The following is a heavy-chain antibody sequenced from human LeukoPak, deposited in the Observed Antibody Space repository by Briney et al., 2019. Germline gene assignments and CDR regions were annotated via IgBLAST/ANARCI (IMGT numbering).Heavy chain of an antibody. CDR2: IPSDGSKK. J-gene: IGHJ4*02. V-gene: IGHV3-30*02. Sequence: GGSLRLSCAASGFTFRTYGMHWVRQAPGKGLEWVTFIPSDGSKKYYADSVKGRFTISRDNSKNTLYLQMNSLRAEDTAVYYCAKDPVAGSKGGGADFDYWGQRTLVTVSS. CDR3: AKDPVAGSKGGGADFDY. CDR1: GFTFRTYG. D-gene: IGHD6-19*01.